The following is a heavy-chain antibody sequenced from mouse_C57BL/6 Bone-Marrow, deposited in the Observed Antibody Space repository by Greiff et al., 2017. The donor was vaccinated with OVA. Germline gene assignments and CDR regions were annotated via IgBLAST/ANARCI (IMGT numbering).Heavy chain of an antibody. Sequence: QVQLQQSGPELVKPGASVKISCKASGYTFTDYYINWVKQRPGQGLEWIGWIYPGSGSTYYNEKFKGKATFTVDKSSSTAYMLLSSLTSENSAVSFCARFSYCYRCSYYYAMDYWGQGPSVTVSS. CDR1: GYTFTDYY. CDR2: IYPGSGST. CDR3: ARFSYCYRCSYYYAMDY. D-gene: IGHD1-1*01. J-gene: IGHJ4*01. V-gene: IGHV1-75*01.